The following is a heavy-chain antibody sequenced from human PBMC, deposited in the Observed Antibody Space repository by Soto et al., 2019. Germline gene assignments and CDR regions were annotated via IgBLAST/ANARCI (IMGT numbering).Heavy chain of an antibody. J-gene: IGHJ4*02. D-gene: IGHD2-2*01. V-gene: IGHV3-30*18. CDR1: GFTFSSYG. Sequence: QVQLVESGGGVVQPGRSLRLSCAASGFTFSSYGMHWVRQAPGRGLEWVAVISYDGSKEYYADSVKGRFTISRDNSKNTLFLQINGLRPEDTAVYYCAKVVVPGTHYFDYWGQGTLVTVSS. CDR3: AKVVVPGTHYFDY. CDR2: ISYDGSKE.